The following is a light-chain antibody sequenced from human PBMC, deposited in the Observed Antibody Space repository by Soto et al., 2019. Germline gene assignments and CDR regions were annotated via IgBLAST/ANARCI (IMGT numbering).Light chain of an antibody. CDR3: QQCFSIPPT. Sequence: IVMTQSPATLSVSPGERATLSCRASQTVSSSLAWYQQKPGQAPRLLIYGATTRATGIPARFSGSGSGTEFTLTINNLQPDDFAVYYCQQCFSIPPTFGHGTKVDIK. J-gene: IGKJ1*01. V-gene: IGKV3-15*01. CDR1: QTVSSS. CDR2: GAT.